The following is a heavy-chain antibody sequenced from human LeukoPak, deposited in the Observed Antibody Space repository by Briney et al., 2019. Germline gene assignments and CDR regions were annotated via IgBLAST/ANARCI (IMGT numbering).Heavy chain of an antibody. J-gene: IGHJ6*02. CDR2: ISGSGGST. V-gene: IGHV3-23*01. Sequence: GRSLRLSCAASGFTFSSYAMSWVRQAPGKGLEWVSAISGSGGSTYYADSVKGRFTISRDNAKNSLYLQMNSLRDEDTAVYYCARSYYYDSSGYWYYYGMDVWGQGTTVTVSS. CDR3: ARSYYYDSSGYWYYYGMDV. CDR1: GFTFSSYA. D-gene: IGHD3-22*01.